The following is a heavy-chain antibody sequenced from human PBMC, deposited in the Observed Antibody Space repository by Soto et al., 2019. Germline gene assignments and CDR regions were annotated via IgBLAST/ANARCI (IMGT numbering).Heavy chain of an antibody. CDR3: ARDFCSGWDYYYYGMDV. CDR1: GDSVSSNSAA. J-gene: IGHJ6*02. D-gene: IGHD6-19*01. V-gene: IGHV6-1*01. Sequence: PSQTLSLTCAISGDSVSSNSAAWNWIRQSPSRGLEWLGRTYYRSKWYNDYAVSVKSRITINPDTSKNQFSLQLNSVTPEDTAVYYCARDFCSGWDYYYYGMDVWGQGTTVTVYS. CDR2: TYYRSKWYN.